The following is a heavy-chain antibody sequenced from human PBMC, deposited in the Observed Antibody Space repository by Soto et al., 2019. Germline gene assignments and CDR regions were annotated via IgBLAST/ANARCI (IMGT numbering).Heavy chain of an antibody. D-gene: IGHD6-6*01. V-gene: IGHV3-74*01. CDR3: AKVTSIAARRPFDP. J-gene: IGHJ5*02. Sequence: PGGSLRLSCAASGFDFNNYWMHWVRQAPGKGLVWVSRINEDGTSANYADSVAGRFTITRDNAKNTLFLQMNSLRAEDTAVYYCAKVTSIAARRPFDPSGQGTLVTVSS. CDR1: GFDFNNYW. CDR2: INEDGTSA.